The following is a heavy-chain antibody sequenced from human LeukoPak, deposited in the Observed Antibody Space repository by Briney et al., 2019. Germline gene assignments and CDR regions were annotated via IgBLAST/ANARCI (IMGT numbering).Heavy chain of an antibody. CDR2: IISSGTTI. CDR3: ARHSSGWSFDY. J-gene: IGHJ4*02. D-gene: IGHD3-22*01. V-gene: IGHV3-11*04. CDR1: GFTFSDYY. Sequence: GGSLRLSCAASGFTFSDYYMSWIRRAPGKGLEWLSYIISSGTTIYYADSVKGRFTVSRDNAKNSLYLQMNSLRADDTAVYYCARHSSGWSFDYWGQGTLVTVSS.